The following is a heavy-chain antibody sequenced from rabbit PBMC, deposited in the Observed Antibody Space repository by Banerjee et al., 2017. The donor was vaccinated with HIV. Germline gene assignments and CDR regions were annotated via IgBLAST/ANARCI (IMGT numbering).Heavy chain of an antibody. V-gene: IGHV1S40*01. CDR3: ARGGAGYGGWTYALPNYFSL. CDR1: GFDFSSNA. D-gene: IGHD3-1*01. Sequence: QSLEESGGDLVKPGASLTLTCKASGFDFSSNAMCWVRQAPGKGLDLIACIYAGDGSTYYASWVNGRFTISKTSSTTVTLQMTSLTAADTATYFCARGGAGYGGWTYALPNYFSLWGPGTLVTVS. J-gene: IGHJ4*01. CDR2: IYAGDGST.